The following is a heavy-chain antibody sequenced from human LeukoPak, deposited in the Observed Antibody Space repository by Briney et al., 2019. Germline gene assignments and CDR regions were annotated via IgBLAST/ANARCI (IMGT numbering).Heavy chain of an antibody. Sequence: GGSLRLSCAASGFTLNNAWMSWVRQAPGKGLEWLGRIKRETDGGTIDYAAPVKGRFTISSDDSRNTLYLQTDSLKIEDTAVYYCTTDRYYDNSELQFQHWGQGTLVTVSS. D-gene: IGHD3-22*01. CDR3: TTDRYYDNSELQFQH. CDR2: IKRETDGGTI. V-gene: IGHV3-15*01. CDR1: GFTLNNAW. J-gene: IGHJ1*01.